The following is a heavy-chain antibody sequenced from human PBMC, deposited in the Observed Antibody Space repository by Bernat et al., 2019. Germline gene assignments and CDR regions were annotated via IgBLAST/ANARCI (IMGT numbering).Heavy chain of an antibody. CDR2: ISSDGHNT. CDR3: AREKRAADAFDI. J-gene: IGHJ3*02. CDR1: GFTFSTYA. V-gene: IGHV3-64*01. Sequence: EVHLVESGGGLVQPGGSLRLSCAASGFTFSTYAMHWVRQAPGKGLEYVSAISSDGHNTYYANSVEGRFTISRDYSKSTLYLQMGSLRAEDTAVYYCAREKRAADAFDIWGQGTMVTVSS.